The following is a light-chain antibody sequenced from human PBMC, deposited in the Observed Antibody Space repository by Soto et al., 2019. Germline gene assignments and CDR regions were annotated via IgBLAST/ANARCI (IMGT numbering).Light chain of an antibody. CDR1: SEHSTHA. CDR3: QTWGTGSHVV. J-gene: IGLJ2*01. CDR2: INSDGSH. V-gene: IGLV4-69*01. Sequence: QPVLTQSPSASASLGASVRLTCTLSSEHSTHAIAWHQQQPEKGPRYLMKINSDGSHNKGDGIPDRFSGSTSGAERYLTISSLQSEDEADYYCQTWGTGSHVVFGGGTKLTVL.